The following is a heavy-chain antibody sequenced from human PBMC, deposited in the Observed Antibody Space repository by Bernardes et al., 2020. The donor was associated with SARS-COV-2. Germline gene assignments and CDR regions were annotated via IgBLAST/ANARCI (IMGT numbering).Heavy chain of an antibody. CDR3: ARDTGAYCSGGSCSGFDS. Sequence: SETLSLTCTVSGYSIRSVGYYCTWIRQHPGQGLEWIGYIYYNGFTYYSPSLKGRLTISLDTSNNQFSLQLSSVTAADTAVYFCARDTGAYCSGGSCSGFDSWGQVTLVTVSS. CDR2: IYYNGFT. D-gene: IGHD2-15*01. V-gene: IGHV4-31*03. CDR1: GYSIRSVGYY. J-gene: IGHJ4*02.